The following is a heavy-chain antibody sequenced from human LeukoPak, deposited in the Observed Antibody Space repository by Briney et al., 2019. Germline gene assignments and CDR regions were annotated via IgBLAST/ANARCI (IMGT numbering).Heavy chain of an antibody. V-gene: IGHV3-66*01. D-gene: IGHD3-22*01. CDR2: IYSGGST. Sequence: GGSLRLSCAVSGFTVSSNYMSWVRQAPGKGLEWVSVIYSGGSTYYAGSVKGRFTISRDNSKNTLYLQMNGLRAEDTAVYYCARDLYYYDSSGYLGGFDYWGQGTLVTVSS. CDR3: ARDLYYYDSSGYLGGFDY. J-gene: IGHJ4*02. CDR1: GFTVSSNY.